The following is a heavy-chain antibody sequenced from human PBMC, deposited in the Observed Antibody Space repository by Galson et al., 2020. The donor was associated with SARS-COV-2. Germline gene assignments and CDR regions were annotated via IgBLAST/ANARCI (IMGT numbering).Heavy chain of an antibody. CDR3: AGVVTTAWYYFGLDV. CDR2: IDYSGRS. V-gene: IGHV4-59*08. Sequence: SETLSLTCIVSGGSINRYYWSWIRQPPGKGLEWIGYIDYSGRSNYNPSLKSRVTISVVTSKNQFSLKLTSVSAADTAVYYCAGVVTTAWYYFGLDVWGQGTPVTVSS. J-gene: IGHJ6*02. D-gene: IGHD2-21*02. CDR1: GGSINRYY.